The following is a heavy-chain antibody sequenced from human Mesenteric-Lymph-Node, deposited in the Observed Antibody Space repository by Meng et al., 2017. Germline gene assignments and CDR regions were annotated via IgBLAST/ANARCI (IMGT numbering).Heavy chain of an antibody. CDR2: IYHSGST. V-gene: IGHV4-34*01. D-gene: IGHD3-22*01. CDR1: GGSFSGYY. CDR3: ASSDYYRSDY. Sequence: VKPTAGGAGLFKPSETLSLTCAVYGGSFSGYYWNWLRQPPGKGLEWIGEIYHSGSTNYNPSLKSRVTISVDKSKDQLSLKLNSVTAADTAVYYCASSDYYRSDYWGQGTLVTVSS. J-gene: IGHJ4*02.